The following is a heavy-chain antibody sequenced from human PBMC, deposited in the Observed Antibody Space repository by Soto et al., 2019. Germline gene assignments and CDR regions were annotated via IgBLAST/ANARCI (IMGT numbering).Heavy chain of an antibody. CDR2: ISYDGSNK. V-gene: IGHV3-30*03. D-gene: IGHD1-26*01. Sequence: PGGSLRLSCVASGFAFSTSDMHWVRQAPGKGLEWLAVISYDGSNKHYADSVKGRFTVSRDNSKNTLYLQTNSLRAEDTAVYFCARYSGKYQGPIDYWGQGTLVTVSS. CDR1: GFAFSTSD. CDR3: ARYSGKYQGPIDY. J-gene: IGHJ4*02.